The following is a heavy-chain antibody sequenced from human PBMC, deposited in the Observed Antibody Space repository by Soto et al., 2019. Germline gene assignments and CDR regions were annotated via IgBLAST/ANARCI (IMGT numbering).Heavy chain of an antibody. Sequence: QVHLVQSGAEVKNPGASVKVSCKASGYSFTRYGIGWARQAPGQGLEWMAWINAYNGNTTYAQNLQGRLTLTTDTSTTTAYMELRSLRSNDTAIYYCAMVDVYVTPSPQDVWGQGTTVTVSS. D-gene: IGHD3-16*01. J-gene: IGHJ6*02. CDR2: INAYNGNT. V-gene: IGHV1-18*01. CDR3: AMVDVYVTPSPQDV. CDR1: GYSFTRYG.